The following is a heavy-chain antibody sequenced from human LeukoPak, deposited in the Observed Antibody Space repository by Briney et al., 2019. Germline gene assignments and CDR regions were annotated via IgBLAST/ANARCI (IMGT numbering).Heavy chain of an antibody. J-gene: IGHJ4*02. Sequence: PSETLSLTCTVSGGSISSYYWSWVRQPPGKGLEWIGYIYYTGSTDYSPSLKSRITVSIDTSKNQFSLKLSSVTAADTAVYYCARVSLGYRYGNFDSWGQGTLVTVSS. V-gene: IGHV4-59*01. CDR3: ARVSLGYRYGNFDS. D-gene: IGHD5-18*01. CDR1: GGSISSYY. CDR2: IYYTGST.